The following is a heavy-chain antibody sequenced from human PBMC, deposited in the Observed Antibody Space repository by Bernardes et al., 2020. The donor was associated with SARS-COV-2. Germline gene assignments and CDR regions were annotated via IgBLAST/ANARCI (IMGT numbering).Heavy chain of an antibody. Sequence: GGSLRLSCTASGFTFSSYTFNWVRQAPGKGLEWVSSISNSSSYISYSDSVRGRFTISRDNAKSSVYLQLSSLRAEDTAVYYCARVDFSNLYYFDYWGQGTPVTVSS. D-gene: IGHD4-4*01. CDR2: ISNSSSYI. CDR1: GFTFSSYT. V-gene: IGHV3-21*06. J-gene: IGHJ4*02. CDR3: ARVDFSNLYYFDY.